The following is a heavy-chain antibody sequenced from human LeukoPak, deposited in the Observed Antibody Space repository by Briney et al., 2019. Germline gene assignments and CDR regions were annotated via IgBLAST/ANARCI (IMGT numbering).Heavy chain of an antibody. CDR2: IYTSGST. CDR3: ARQDRHIYTSLWVRGVGGYYFDY. J-gene: IGHJ4*02. V-gene: IGHV4-61*02. D-gene: IGHD3-10*01. Sequence: SETLSLTCTVSGGSISSSSYYWSWIRQPAGTGLEWIGRIYTSGSTNYNPSLKSRVTISVDTSKNQFSLKLSSVTAAGTAVYYCARQDRHIYTSLWVRGVGGYYFDYWGQGTLVTVSS. CDR1: GGSISSSSYY.